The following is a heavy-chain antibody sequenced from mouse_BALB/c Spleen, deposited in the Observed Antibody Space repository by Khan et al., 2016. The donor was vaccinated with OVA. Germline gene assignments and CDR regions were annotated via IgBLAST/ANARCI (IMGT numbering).Heavy chain of an antibody. CDR1: GYTFINYW. Sequence: QVQLQQSRAELAKPGASVKMSCKASGYTFINYWTLWIKQRPGQGLEWIGYINPSTGYTEYNQNFKDKATLTADISSSTAYMQLSSLTSEDSAVYYCARRGLRWDFDYWGQGTTLTVSS. V-gene: IGHV1-7*01. D-gene: IGHD1-1*01. CDR2: INPSTGYT. J-gene: IGHJ2*01. CDR3: ARRGLRWDFDY.